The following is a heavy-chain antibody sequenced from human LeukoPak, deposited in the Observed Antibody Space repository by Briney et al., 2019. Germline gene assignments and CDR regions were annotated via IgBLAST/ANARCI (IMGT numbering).Heavy chain of an antibody. D-gene: IGHD3-3*01. J-gene: IGHJ4*02. V-gene: IGHV3-23*01. CDR2: ISGSGGST. CDR3: AKVNNGFRSGYYNYFDY. CDR1: GFTFSSYA. Sequence: PGGSLRLSCAASGFTFSSYAMSWVRQAPGKGLEWVSAISGSGGSTYYADSVKGRFTISRDNSKNTLYLQMNSLRAEDTAVYYCAKVNNGFRSGYYNYFDYWGQGTLVTVSS.